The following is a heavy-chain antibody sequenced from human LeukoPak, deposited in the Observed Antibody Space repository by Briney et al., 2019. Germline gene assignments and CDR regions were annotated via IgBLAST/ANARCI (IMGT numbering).Heavy chain of an antibody. Sequence: GGSLRLSCAASGLTFNKYGMSWVRQAPGKGLEWVSGISSGGGSTHYADSVKGRFTISRDNSKNTLYLQMTSLRAEDTAIYYCAKGGRTVPFGGVIVPLYYYYYMDVWGKGTTVTISS. CDR1: GLTFNKYG. CDR2: ISSGGGST. V-gene: IGHV3-23*01. CDR3: AKGGRTVPFGGVIVPLYYYYYMDV. J-gene: IGHJ6*03. D-gene: IGHD3-16*02.